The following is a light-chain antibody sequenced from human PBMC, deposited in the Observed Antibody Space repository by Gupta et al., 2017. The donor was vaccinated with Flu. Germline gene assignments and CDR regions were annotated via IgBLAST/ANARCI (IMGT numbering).Light chain of an antibody. CDR2: GAS. CDR3: QHDDISPGT. J-gene: IGKJ2*01. V-gene: IGKV3-20*01. Sequence: EFVLTQSPGTLSLSPGERATLSCRASQRVNDNSLAWYQQRQGQAPRLLIYGASTRATGMPDRFSGSGSGTDFTLTVSRLEPEDSAVYYCQHDDISPGTFGRGTMMEIK. CDR1: QRVNDNS.